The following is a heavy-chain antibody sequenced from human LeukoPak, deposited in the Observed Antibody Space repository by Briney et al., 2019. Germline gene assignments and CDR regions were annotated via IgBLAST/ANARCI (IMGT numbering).Heavy chain of an antibody. CDR2: IYHSGST. J-gene: IGHJ4*02. CDR3: ARAYYYDSSGYYLDY. CDR1: GGSISSGGYS. Sequence: PSQTLSLTCAVSGGSISSGGYSWSWIRQPPGKGLEWIVYIYHSGSTYYNPSLKSRVTISVDRSKNQFSLKLSSVTAADTAVYYCARAYYYDSSGYYLDYWGQGTLVTVSS. V-gene: IGHV4-30-2*01. D-gene: IGHD3-22*01.